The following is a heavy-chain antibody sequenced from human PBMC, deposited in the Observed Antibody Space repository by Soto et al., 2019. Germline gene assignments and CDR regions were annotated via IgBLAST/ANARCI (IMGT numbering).Heavy chain of an antibody. CDR3: ATIAAAGDY. Sequence: WGVLRLSCAASGFTFSSYGMHWVRQAPGKGLEWVAVIWYDGSNKYYADSVKGRFTISRDNSKNTLYLQMNSLRAEDTAVYYCATIAAAGDYWGQGTLVTVSS. CDR2: IWYDGSNK. V-gene: IGHV3-33*01. J-gene: IGHJ4*02. CDR1: GFTFSSYG. D-gene: IGHD6-13*01.